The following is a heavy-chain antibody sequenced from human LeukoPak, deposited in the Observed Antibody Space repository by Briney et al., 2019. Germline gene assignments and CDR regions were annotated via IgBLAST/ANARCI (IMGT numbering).Heavy chain of an antibody. CDR1: GGSISSSNYY. V-gene: IGHV4-39*01. D-gene: IGHD3-3*01. J-gene: IGHJ4*02. CDR3: ARLGPYYDFWSGYLPIDY. CDR2: IFYTGNT. Sequence: SETLSLTCTVSGGSISSSNYYWGWIRQPPGKGLGWIGSIFYTGNTYDNPSLKSRVIMSVDTSKNQFSLKLSSVTAADTAMYYCARLGPYYDFWSGYLPIDYWGQGTLVTVSS.